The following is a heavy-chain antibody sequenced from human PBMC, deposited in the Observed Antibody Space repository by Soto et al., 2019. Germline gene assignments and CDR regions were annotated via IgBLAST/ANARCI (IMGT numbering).Heavy chain of an antibody. D-gene: IGHD3-10*01. J-gene: IGHJ4*02. Sequence: EVQLVESGGGLIQPGGSLRLSCAVSGFTVSNNYMSWVRQAPGKGLEGVSVIYSGGYTAYGDSVRGRFTISRDNSKNTLFFQKNGVGAAGPAVFSWGTSPGGGGYWGQGTLVTVSS. V-gene: IGHV3-53*01. CDR3: GTSPGGGGY. CDR1: GFTVSNNY. CDR2: IYSGGYT.